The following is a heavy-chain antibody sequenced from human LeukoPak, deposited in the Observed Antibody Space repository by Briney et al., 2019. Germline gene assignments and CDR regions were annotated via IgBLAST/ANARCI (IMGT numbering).Heavy chain of an antibody. V-gene: IGHV3-43*02. J-gene: IGHJ4*02. CDR1: GFTFDDYA. Sequence: GGSLGLSCAASGFTFDDYAMHLVRQAPGKGLEWVSLISGDGGSTYYADSVKGRFTISRDNSKNSLYLQMNSLRTEDTALYYCAKALMTTVTTTDFEDYWGQGTLVTVSS. CDR3: AKALMTTVTTTDFEDY. D-gene: IGHD4-17*01. CDR2: ISGDGGST.